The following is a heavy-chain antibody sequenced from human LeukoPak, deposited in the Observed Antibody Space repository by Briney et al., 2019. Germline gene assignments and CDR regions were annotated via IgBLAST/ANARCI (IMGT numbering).Heavy chain of an antibody. CDR2: ISYDGSNK. D-gene: IGHD6-19*01. CDR3: AKSEQWPPKGNAFDI. CDR1: GFTFSSYA. Sequence: PGRSLRLSCAASGFTFSSYAMHWVRQAPGKGLEWVAVISYDGSNKYYADSVKGRFTISRDNSKNTLYLQMNSLRAEDTAVYYCAKSEQWPPKGNAFDIWGQGTMVTVSS. V-gene: IGHV3-30-3*02. J-gene: IGHJ3*02.